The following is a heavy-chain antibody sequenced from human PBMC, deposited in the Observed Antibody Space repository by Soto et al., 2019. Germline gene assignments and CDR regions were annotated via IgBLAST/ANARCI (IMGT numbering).Heavy chain of an antibody. CDR2: ISWHSGSI. D-gene: IGHD4-17*01. V-gene: IGHV3-9*01. CDR3: AKGVYGDSYYYYGMDV. CDR1: GFTFDDYA. Sequence: EVQLVESGGGLVQPGRSLRLSCAASGFTFDDYAMHWVRQAPGKGLEWVSGISWHSGSIGYADSVKGRFTISRDNAKNSLYLQMNSLRAEDTALYYWAKGVYGDSYYYYGMDVWGKGTTVTVFS. J-gene: IGHJ6*04.